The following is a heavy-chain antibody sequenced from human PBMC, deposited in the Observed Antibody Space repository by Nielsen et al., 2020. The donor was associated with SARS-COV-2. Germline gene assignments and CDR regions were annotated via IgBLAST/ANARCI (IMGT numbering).Heavy chain of an antibody. CDR2: IYHSGST. Sequence: SETLSLTCAVSGGSISSSNWWSWVRQPPGKGLEWIGEIYHSGSTNYNPSLKSRVTISVDKSKNQFSLKLSSVTAADTAVYYCARVHCSGGSCYFYYFDYWGQGTLVTVSS. D-gene: IGHD2-15*01. CDR3: ARVHCSGGSCYFYYFDY. CDR1: GGSISSSNW. V-gene: IGHV4-4*02. J-gene: IGHJ4*02.